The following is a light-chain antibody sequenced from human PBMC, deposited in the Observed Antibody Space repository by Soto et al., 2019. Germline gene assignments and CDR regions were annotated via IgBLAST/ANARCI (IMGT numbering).Light chain of an antibody. CDR2: AAS. J-gene: IGKJ1*01. CDR1: QGISSY. CDR3: QQLNSYPRT. V-gene: IGKV1-9*01. Sequence: IQLTQSPSSLSASVGDRVTITCRASQGISSYLAWSQQKPGKAPKLLIYAASTLQSGVPSRFSGSGSGTDFTLTISSLQPEDFATYYCQQLNSYPRTFGKGTKVEIK.